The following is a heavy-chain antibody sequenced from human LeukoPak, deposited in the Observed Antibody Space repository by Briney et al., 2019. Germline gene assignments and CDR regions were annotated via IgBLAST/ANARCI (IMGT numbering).Heavy chain of an antibody. CDR3: ARSIRIAAAGLGY. CDR1: GFTVSSNY. V-gene: IGHV3-53*05. Sequence: GGSLRLSCAASGFTVSSNYMSWVRQAPGKGLEWVSVIYSGGSTYYADSVKGRFTISRDNSKNTLYLQMNSLRAEDTAVYYCARSIRIAAAGLGYWGQGTLVTVSS. J-gene: IGHJ4*02. D-gene: IGHD6-13*01. CDR2: IYSGGST.